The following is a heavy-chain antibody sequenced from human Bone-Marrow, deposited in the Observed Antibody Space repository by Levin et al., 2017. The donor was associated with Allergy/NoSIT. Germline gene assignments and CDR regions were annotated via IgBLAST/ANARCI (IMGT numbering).Heavy chain of an antibody. D-gene: IGHD5-24*01. V-gene: IGHV3-23*01. Sequence: LSLTCATTGFTFSHHAMSWVRQARGKGLEWVSAITGSGGSTYYAESVKGRFTISRDNSKNTLYLHMNKLRAEDTAIFFCTTDRDLESPIGGYWGQGTLVTVS. CDR1: GFTFSHHA. CDR3: TTDRDLESPIGGY. J-gene: IGHJ4*02. CDR2: ITGSGGST.